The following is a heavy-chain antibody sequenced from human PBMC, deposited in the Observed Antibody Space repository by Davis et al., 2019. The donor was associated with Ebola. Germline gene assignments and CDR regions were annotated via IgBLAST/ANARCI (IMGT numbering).Heavy chain of an antibody. J-gene: IGHJ5*02. CDR3: ARGKTVAGTRGLSWFDP. CDR2: IVVGSGNT. Sequence: AASVKVSCKASGFTFTSSAMQWVRQARGQRLEWIGWIVVGSGNTNYAQKFRGRVTITRDTSASTSYMELSSLRSEDTAVFYCARGKTVAGTRGLSWFDPWGPGTLVTVS. V-gene: IGHV1-58*02. D-gene: IGHD6-19*01. CDR1: GFTFTSSA.